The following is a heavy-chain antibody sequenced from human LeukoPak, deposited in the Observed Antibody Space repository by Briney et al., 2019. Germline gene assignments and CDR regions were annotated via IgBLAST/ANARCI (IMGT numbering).Heavy chain of an antibody. V-gene: IGHV4-59*01. Sequence: KSSETLSLTCTVSGESMSNYYWICFRQPPGKGLEYIGYIGNSGSTNYNPSLKSRVTISMDTSKNQFSLKRSSVIAPDTAVYYCAIPGPAATNADYWRQGTLVTVSS. D-gene: IGHD2-2*01. CDR3: AIPGPAATNADY. J-gene: IGHJ4*02. CDR2: IGNSGST. CDR1: GESMSNYY.